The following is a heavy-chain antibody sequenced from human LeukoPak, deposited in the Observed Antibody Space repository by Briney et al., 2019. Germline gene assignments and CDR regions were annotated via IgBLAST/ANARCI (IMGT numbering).Heavy chain of an antibody. CDR1: GGSFSGYY. D-gene: IGHD2-8*01. CDR3: AGYCTNGVCYSYFQH. Sequence: SETLSLTCAVYGGSFSGYYWSWIRQPPGKGLEWIGEINHSGSTNYNPSLKSRVTIPVDTSKNQFSLKLSSVTAADTAVYYCAGYCTNGVCYSYFQHWGQGTLVTVSS. CDR2: INHSGST. J-gene: IGHJ1*01. V-gene: IGHV4-34*01.